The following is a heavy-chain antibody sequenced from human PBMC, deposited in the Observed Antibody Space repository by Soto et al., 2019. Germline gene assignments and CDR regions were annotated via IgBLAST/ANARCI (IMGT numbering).Heavy chain of an antibody. CDR3: ARHGGGWIFGVVRYYYYGMDV. CDR1: GGSISSSSYY. J-gene: IGHJ6*02. Sequence: SETLSLTCTVSGGSISSSSYYWGWIRQPPGKGLEWIGSIYYSGSTYYNPSLKSRVTISVDTSKNQFSLKLSSVTAADTAVYYCARHGGGWIFGVVRYYYYGMDVWGQGTTVTVSS. CDR2: IYYSGST. D-gene: IGHD3-3*01. V-gene: IGHV4-39*01.